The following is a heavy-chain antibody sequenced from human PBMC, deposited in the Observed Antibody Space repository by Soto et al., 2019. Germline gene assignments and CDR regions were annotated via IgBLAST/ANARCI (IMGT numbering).Heavy chain of an antibody. Sequence: PGGSLRLSCAASGFTFDDYAMHWVRQAPGKGLEWVSGISWNSGSIGYADSVKGRFTISRDNAKNSLYLQMNSLRAEDTALYYCAKDKRGGYSSGYGYYGMDVWGQGTTVTVSS. CDR1: GFTFDDYA. J-gene: IGHJ6*02. CDR2: ISWNSGSI. CDR3: AKDKRGGYSSGYGYYGMDV. D-gene: IGHD6-19*01. V-gene: IGHV3-9*01.